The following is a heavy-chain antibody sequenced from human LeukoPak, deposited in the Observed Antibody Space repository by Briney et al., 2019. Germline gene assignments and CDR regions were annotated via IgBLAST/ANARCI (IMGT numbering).Heavy chain of an antibody. CDR1: GDSIANPQW. V-gene: IGHV4-4*02. CDR3: ARGGSGYCSSTSCYWHVNQIWGFDP. CDR2: IYYSGTA. D-gene: IGHD2-2*03. J-gene: IGHJ5*02. Sequence: SGTLSLTCAVSGDSIANPQWWSWVRPPPGKGLEWLGEIYYSGTANYNPSLGSRVTMSVDKSKNQFSLKLSSVTAADTAVYYCARGGSGYCSSTSCYWHVNQIWGFDPWGQGTLVTVSS.